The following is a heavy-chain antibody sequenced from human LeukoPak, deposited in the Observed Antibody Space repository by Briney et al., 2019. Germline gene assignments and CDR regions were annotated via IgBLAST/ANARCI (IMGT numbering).Heavy chain of an antibody. CDR1: GFTFSNYG. J-gene: IGHJ6*02. Sequence: GGSLRLSCAASGFTFSNYGMHWVRQAPGKGLEWVAVISYDGSDKFYADSVKGRFTISRDNSKNTLYVQMNSLRAEDTAVYYCAKVYYYGSGRPPAYYYYGMGVWGQGTTVTVSS. CDR3: AKVYYYGSGRPPAYYYYGMGV. V-gene: IGHV3-30*18. CDR2: ISYDGSDK. D-gene: IGHD3-10*01.